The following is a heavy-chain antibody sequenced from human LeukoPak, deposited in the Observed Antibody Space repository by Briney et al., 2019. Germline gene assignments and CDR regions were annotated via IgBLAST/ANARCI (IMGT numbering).Heavy chain of an antibody. CDR2: ISYDGSNK. J-gene: IGHJ3*02. Sequence: GGSLRLSCAASGFTFSSYAMHWVRQAPGKGLEWVAVISYDGSNKYYADSVKGRFTISRDNSKNTLYLQMNSLRAEDTAVYYCARVRYFDWLLSGDAFDIWGQGTMVTVSS. V-gene: IGHV3-30-3*01. D-gene: IGHD3-9*01. CDR3: ARVRYFDWLLSGDAFDI. CDR1: GFTFSSYA.